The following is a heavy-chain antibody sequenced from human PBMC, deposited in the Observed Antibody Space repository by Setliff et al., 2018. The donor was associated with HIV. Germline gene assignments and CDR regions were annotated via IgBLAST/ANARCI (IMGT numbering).Heavy chain of an antibody. V-gene: IGHV4-59*08. CDR1: GGSISGFY. D-gene: IGHD2-21*02. J-gene: IGHJ4*02. CDR3: AICGGDCYSLDY. Sequence: SETLSLTCTVSGGSISGFYWSWIRQPPGKGLEWIGYIYYSGSTNYNPSLKSRVTISVDTSKNTFSLKLSSVAAADTAVYYCAICGGDCYSLDYWGQGTLVTVSS. CDR2: IYYSGST.